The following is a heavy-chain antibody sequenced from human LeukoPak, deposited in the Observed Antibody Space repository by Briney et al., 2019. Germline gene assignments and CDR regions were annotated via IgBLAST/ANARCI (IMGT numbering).Heavy chain of an antibody. V-gene: IGHV3-23*01. CDR1: XXXXSSYX. CDR3: AKSPPQWLVL. D-gene: IGHD6-19*01. Sequence: GGSLRLSCAASXXXXSSYXMSWVRQAPXXXXXXVSAISGSGGSTYYADSVKGRFTISRDNSKNTLYLQMNSLRAEDTAVYYCAKSPPQWLVLWGQGTLVTVSS. J-gene: IGHJ4*02. CDR2: ISGSGGST.